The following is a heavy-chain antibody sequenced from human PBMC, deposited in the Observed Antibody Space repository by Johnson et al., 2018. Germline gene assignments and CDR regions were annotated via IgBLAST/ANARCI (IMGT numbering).Heavy chain of an antibody. V-gene: IGHV3-21*01. CDR2: ISSSSTYI. J-gene: IGHJ4*02. Sequence: VQLVHSGGGLVKPGGSLRLSCAASGLTFSSFSMNWVRQAPGKGLEWVSSISSSSTYIYSAASGKGRFTLSRDKAKNSLYLQMNSLRAEDTAVYYCARDGPRGEVTMVRGGGYFDYWGQGTLVTVSS. CDR3: ARDGPRGEVTMVRGGGYFDY. D-gene: IGHD3-10*01. CDR1: GLTFSSFS.